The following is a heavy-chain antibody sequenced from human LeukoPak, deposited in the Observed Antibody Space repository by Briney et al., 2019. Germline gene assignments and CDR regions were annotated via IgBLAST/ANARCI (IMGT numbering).Heavy chain of an antibody. CDR2: ISSSSSTI. Sequence: GGSLRLSCAASGFTFSSYSMNWVRQAPGKGLEWVSYISSSSSTIYYADSVKGRFTISRDNAKNSLYLQMNSLRAEDTAVYYCARGLRSSGWSHDYWGQGTLVTVSS. D-gene: IGHD6-19*01. CDR3: ARGLRSSGWSHDY. CDR1: GFTFSSYS. J-gene: IGHJ4*02. V-gene: IGHV3-48*01.